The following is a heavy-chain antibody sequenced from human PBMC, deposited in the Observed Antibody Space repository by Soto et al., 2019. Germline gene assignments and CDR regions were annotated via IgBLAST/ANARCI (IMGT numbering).Heavy chain of an antibody. CDR3: ARDARVYSSGWGRVDYYGMDV. V-gene: IGHV1-18*01. CDR1: GYTFTSYG. D-gene: IGHD6-19*01. Sequence: GASVKVSCTASGYTFTSYGISWVRQAPGQGLEWMGWISAYNGNTNYAQKLQGRVTMTTDTSTSTAYMELRSLRSDDTAVYYCARDARVYSSGWGRVDYYGMDVWGQGTTVTVSS. J-gene: IGHJ6*02. CDR2: ISAYNGNT.